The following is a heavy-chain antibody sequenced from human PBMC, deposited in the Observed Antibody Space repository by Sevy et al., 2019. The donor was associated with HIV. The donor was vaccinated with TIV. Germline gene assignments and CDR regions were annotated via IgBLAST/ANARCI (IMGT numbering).Heavy chain of an antibody. CDR2: MKQDGSEE. CDR1: GFSFSIYW. D-gene: IGHD5-18*01. J-gene: IGHJ4*01. Sequence: GGSLRLSCAASGFSFSIYWMSWVRQAPGKGLEWVDTMKQDGSEEDYVDSVKGRFTISRDNSKNSLFLQMKSLSAEDTGVYYCVREGLGGYSYSLDYWGHGTLVTVSS. V-gene: IGHV3-7*01. CDR3: VREGLGGYSYSLDY.